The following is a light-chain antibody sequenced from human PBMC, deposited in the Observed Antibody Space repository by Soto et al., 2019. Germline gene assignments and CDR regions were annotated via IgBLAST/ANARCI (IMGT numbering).Light chain of an antibody. CDR1: SGDIGDYNY. J-gene: IGLJ1*01. CDR2: DVS. Sequence: QCVLTQPASVTGSPGRSITISCVGTSGDIGDYNYVSWYQQHPGKVPKVIIYDVSNRPSGVSYRFSGTKSGNTASLTVSGLQAEDEADYYCCSYTRSGTLTFGTGTKVTVL. V-gene: IGLV2-14*01. CDR3: CSYTRSGTLT.